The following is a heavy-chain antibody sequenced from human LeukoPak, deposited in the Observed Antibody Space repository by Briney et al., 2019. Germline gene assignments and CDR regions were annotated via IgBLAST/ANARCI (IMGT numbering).Heavy chain of an antibody. D-gene: IGHD3-16*02. CDR1: GFTFSTYT. J-gene: IGHJ4*02. CDR3: ARHRTASDY. Sequence: GGSLRLSCAASGFTFSTYTMNWVRQAPGKGLEWVSSITSSSSYIYYADSVKGRFTISRDNAKSSLYLQMNSLRAEDTALYYCARHRTASDYWGQGTLVTVSS. V-gene: IGHV3-21*01. CDR2: ITSSSSYI.